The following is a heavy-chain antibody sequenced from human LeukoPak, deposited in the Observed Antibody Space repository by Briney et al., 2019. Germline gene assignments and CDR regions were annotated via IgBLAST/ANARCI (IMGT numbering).Heavy chain of an antibody. CDR1: GGSISSYY. D-gene: IGHD6-6*01. V-gene: IGHV4-59*01. J-gene: IGHJ5*02. Sequence: SETLSLTCTVSGGSISSYYWSWIRQPPGKGLEWIGYIYYSGSTNYNPSLKSRVTISVDTSKNQFSLKLSSVIAADTAVYYCARDRPYGIAARYYNWFDPWGQGTLVTVSS. CDR2: IYYSGST. CDR3: ARDRPYGIAARYYNWFDP.